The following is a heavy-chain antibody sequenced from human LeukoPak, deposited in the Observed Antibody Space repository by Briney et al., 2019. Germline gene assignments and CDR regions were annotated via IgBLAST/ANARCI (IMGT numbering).Heavy chain of an antibody. CDR2: ISANNGDT. D-gene: IGHD3-16*01. CDR3: ARDPPGLTLGSPGDY. CDR1: GYTFTSYG. V-gene: IGHV1-18*01. Sequence: ASVKVSCKASGYTFTSYGISWVRQAPGQGLQWMGWISANNGDTSYSQKLQGRVTMTTDTSTNTAYMELRSLTSDDTAVYYCARDPPGLTLGSPGDYWGQGTLVIVSS. J-gene: IGHJ4*02.